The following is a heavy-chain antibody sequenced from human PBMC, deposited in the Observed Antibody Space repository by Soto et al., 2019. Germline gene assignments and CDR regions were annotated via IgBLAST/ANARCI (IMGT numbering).Heavy chain of an antibody. D-gene: IGHD2-8*01. CDR2: IIPIFGTA. CDR1: GGTFSSYA. J-gene: IGHJ6*02. CDR3: ASYELGVMGKYYYYYGMDV. V-gene: IGHV1-69*13. Sequence: GASVKVSCKASGGTFSSYAISWVRQAPGQRLEWMGGIIPIFGTANYAQKFQGRVTITADESTSTAYMELSSLRSEDTAVYYCASYELGVMGKYYYYYGMDVWGQGTTVTVSS.